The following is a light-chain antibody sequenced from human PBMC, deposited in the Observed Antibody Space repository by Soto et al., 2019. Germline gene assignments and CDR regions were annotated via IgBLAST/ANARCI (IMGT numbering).Light chain of an antibody. CDR2: GAS. Sequence: EVVLTQSPATLSLSPGERATLSCRASENVRTFVDWYQQKPGQAPRLLIYGASNRATGIPARFSGSGSGTDFTLTISHLEPEDFAVYYCQQHSHWPPWTFGQGTRVEIQ. CDR1: ENVRTF. J-gene: IGKJ1*01. CDR3: QQHSHWPPWT. V-gene: IGKV3-11*01.